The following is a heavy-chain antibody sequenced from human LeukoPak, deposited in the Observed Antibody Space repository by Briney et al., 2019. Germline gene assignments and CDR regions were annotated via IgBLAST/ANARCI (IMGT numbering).Heavy chain of an antibody. Sequence: GGSLRLSCAASGFTFSSYGMHWVRQAPGKGLEWVAFIRYDGSNKYYADSVKGRFTISRDNSKNTLYLQMNSLRAEDTAVYYCAKANPSDYYDSSGYYNWFDHWGQGTLVTVSS. CDR1: GFTFSSYG. D-gene: IGHD3-22*01. J-gene: IGHJ5*02. V-gene: IGHV3-30*02. CDR2: IRYDGSNK. CDR3: AKANPSDYYDSSGYYNWFDH.